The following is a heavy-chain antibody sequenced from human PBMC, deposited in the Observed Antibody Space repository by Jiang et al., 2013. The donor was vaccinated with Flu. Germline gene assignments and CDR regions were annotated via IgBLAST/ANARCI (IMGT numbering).Heavy chain of an antibody. Sequence: VQLLESGGGLVQPGGSLRLSCAASGFTFSSYAMHWVRQAPGKGLEYVSAISSNGGSTYYANSVKGRFTISRDNSQNTLFLQMGSLRAEDMAVYYCARALYDSSGYWAYYFDYWGQGTWSPSPQ. CDR3: ARALYDSSGYWAYYFDY. CDR1: GFTFSSYA. D-gene: IGHD3-22*01. V-gene: IGHV3-64*01. CDR2: ISSNGGST. J-gene: IGHJ4*01.